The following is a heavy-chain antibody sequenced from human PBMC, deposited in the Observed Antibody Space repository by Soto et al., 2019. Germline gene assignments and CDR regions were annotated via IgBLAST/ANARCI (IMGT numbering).Heavy chain of an antibody. D-gene: IGHD3-3*01. CDR1: GGSVSSGSYY. CDR3: ARVKYLRGRITIFGVVSNWFDP. Sequence: PWETLSLTCTVSGGSVSSGSYYWSWIRQPPGKGLEWIGYIYYSGSTNYNPSLKSRVTISVDTSKNQFSLKLSSVTAADTAVYYCARVKYLRGRITIFGVVSNWFDPWGQGTLVTVSS. V-gene: IGHV4-61*01. J-gene: IGHJ5*02. CDR2: IYYSGST.